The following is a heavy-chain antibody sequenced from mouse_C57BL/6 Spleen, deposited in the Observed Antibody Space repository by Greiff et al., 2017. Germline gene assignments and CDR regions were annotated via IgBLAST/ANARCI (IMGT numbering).Heavy chain of an antibody. CDR2: ISDGGSYT. Sequence: DVMLVESGGGLVKPGGSLKLSCAASGFTFSSYAMSWVRQTPEKRLEWVATISDGGSYTYYPDNVKGRFTISRDNAKNNLYLQMSHLKSEDTAMYYCARVYGSSYSYYFDYWGQGTTLTVSS. D-gene: IGHD1-1*01. CDR3: ARVYGSSYSYYFDY. J-gene: IGHJ2*01. V-gene: IGHV5-4*03. CDR1: GFTFSSYA.